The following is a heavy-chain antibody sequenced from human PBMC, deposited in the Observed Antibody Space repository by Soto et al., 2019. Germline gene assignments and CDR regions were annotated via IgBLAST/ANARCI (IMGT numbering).Heavy chain of an antibody. V-gene: IGHV3-23*01. CDR2: ISGSGGST. Sequence: EVQLLESGGGLVQPGGSLRLSCAASGFTFSSYAMSWVRQAPGKGLEWVSAISGSGGSTYYADSVKGRFTISRDTTKNTLYLQMNSLRAQDTAVYYRAKDRNCSGGSCDDAFDIWGQGTMVTVSS. CDR1: GFTFSSYA. D-gene: IGHD2-15*01. CDR3: AKDRNCSGGSCDDAFDI. J-gene: IGHJ3*02.